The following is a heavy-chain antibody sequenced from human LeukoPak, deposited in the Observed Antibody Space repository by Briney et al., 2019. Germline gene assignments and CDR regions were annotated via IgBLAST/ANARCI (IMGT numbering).Heavy chain of an antibody. V-gene: IGHV4-39*07. D-gene: IGHD2-2*01. CDR1: GGSISSSYSY. Sequence: PSETLSLTSTVSGGSISSSYSYWGWIRPPPGTGLEWTGNIFYSGNTYYSPSLTSRVTLSVDTSENQFSLKLSSVTAADTAVYYCARGPSGGCSSTSCLSFDYWGQGTLVTVSS. CDR3: ARGPSGGCSSTSCLSFDY. J-gene: IGHJ4*02. CDR2: IFYSGNT.